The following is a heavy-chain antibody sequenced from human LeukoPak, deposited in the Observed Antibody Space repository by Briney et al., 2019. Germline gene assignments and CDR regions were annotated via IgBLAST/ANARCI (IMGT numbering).Heavy chain of an antibody. Sequence: HPSETLSLTCAVYGGSFSDYFWNWIRQPPGKGLEWIGEVNHGGGTRYNPSLKSRATISVDTSKKQFSLNLTSVTAADTAVYYCARGEDGTGDYRPTYFDSWGQGTLVTVSS. CDR1: GGSFSDYF. CDR2: VNHGGGT. V-gene: IGHV4-34*01. D-gene: IGHD4-17*01. J-gene: IGHJ4*02. CDR3: ARGEDGTGDYRPTYFDS.